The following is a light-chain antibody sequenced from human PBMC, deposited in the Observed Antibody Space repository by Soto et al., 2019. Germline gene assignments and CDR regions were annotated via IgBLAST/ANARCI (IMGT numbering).Light chain of an antibody. J-gene: IGKJ1*01. Sequence: DIQMTQSPSTLSASVGDRVTITCRASQSISSWLAWYQQKPGKAPKLLIYAASTLQSGVPSRFSGSGSGTDFTLTISSLQPDDFATYYCQQYNSYSPKWTFGQGTKVDIK. CDR3: QQYNSYSPKWT. CDR2: AAS. V-gene: IGKV1-5*01. CDR1: QSISSW.